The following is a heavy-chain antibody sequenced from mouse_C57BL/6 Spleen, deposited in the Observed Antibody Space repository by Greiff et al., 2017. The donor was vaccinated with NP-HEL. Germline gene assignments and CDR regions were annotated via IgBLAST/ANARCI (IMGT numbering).Heavy chain of an antibody. Sequence: EVKLMESGGGLVKPGGSLKLSCAASGFTFSDYGMHWVRQAPEKGLEWVAYISSGSSTIYYADTVKGRFTISRDNAKNTLFLQMTSLRSEDTAMYYCAREGYDEDFDYWGQGTTLTVSS. CDR2: ISSGSSTI. D-gene: IGHD2-3*01. CDR3: AREGYDEDFDY. V-gene: IGHV5-17*01. CDR1: GFTFSDYG. J-gene: IGHJ2*01.